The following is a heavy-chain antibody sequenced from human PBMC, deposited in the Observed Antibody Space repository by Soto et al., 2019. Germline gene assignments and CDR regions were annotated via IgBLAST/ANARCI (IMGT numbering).Heavy chain of an antibody. CDR3: ARTSGYYFYDY. CDR1: GYTFMNYG. J-gene: IGHJ4*02. V-gene: IGHV1-18*01. CDR2: ITPYIGHT. Sequence: ASVKVSCKASGYTFMNYGVSWVRQAPGQGLEWMGWITPYIGHTNYAQKFQGRVTMTTDTPTSTAYMQLRSLRSDDTAVYYCARTSGYYFYDYWGQGTLVTVSS. D-gene: IGHD3-3*01.